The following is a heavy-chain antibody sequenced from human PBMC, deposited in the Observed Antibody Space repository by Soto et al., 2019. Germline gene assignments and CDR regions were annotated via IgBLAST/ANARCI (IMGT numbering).Heavy chain of an antibody. J-gene: IGHJ5*02. Sequence: ASVKVSCKASGYTFTSYAMHWVRQAPGQRLEWMGWINAGNGNTKYSQEFQGRVTITRDTSASTAYMELSSLRSEDTAVYYCARGRYGDYWWFDPWGQGTLVTVSS. CDR3: ARGRYGDYWWFDP. CDR2: INAGNGNT. CDR1: GYTFTSYA. V-gene: IGHV1-3*01. D-gene: IGHD4-17*01.